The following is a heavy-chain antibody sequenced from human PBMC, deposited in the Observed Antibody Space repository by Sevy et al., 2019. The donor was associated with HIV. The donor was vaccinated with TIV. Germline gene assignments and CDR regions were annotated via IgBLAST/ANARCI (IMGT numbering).Heavy chain of an antibody. D-gene: IGHD6-13*01. CDR3: ARVRKAAGLIGY. CDR1: GGSVSSGSYY. V-gene: IGHV4-61*01. J-gene: IGHJ4*02. CDR2: IYYSGST. Sequence: SETLSLTCTVSGGSVSSGSYYWSWIRQPPGKGLGWIGYIYYSGSTNYNPSLKSRVTISVDTSKNQFSLKLSYVTAADTAVYYCARVRKAAGLIGYWGQGTLVTVSS.